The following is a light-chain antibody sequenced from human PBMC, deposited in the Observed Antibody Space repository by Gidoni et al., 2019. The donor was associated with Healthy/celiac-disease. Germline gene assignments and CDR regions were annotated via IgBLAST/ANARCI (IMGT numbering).Light chain of an antibody. V-gene: IGLV1-51*01. CDR3: GTWDSSLSAGGV. J-gene: IGLJ3*02. CDR2: DNN. CDR1: SSNIGNNY. Sequence: QSVLTQPPSVSAAPGQKVTISCSGSSSNIGNNYVSWYQQLPGTAPKLLHYDNNKRPSGIPDRFSGSKSGTSATLGITGLQTGDEADYYCGTWDSSLSAGGVFGGGTKLTVL.